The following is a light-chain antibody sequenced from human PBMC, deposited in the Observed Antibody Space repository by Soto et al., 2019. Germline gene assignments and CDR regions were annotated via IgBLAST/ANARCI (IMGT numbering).Light chain of an antibody. V-gene: IGKV3-20*01. CDR2: GAS. CDR1: QSVSSSN. CDR3: QQYGSSPLT. Sequence: DIVLTQSPGTLSLSPGERATLSCRASQSVSSSNLAWYQQKPGQPPRLLIYGASSRATGVPDRFSGSGSGTDFTLTINRLEPEDFAVYFCQQYGSSPLTFGGGTKVEIK. J-gene: IGKJ4*01.